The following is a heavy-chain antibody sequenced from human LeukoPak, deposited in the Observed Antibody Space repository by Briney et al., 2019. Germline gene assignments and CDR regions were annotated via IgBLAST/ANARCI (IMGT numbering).Heavy chain of an antibody. J-gene: IGHJ6*03. Sequence: SETLSLTCTVSGGSISSYYWSWIRQPPGKGLEWIGYIYYSGSTNFNPSLKSRVTLSVDTSKNQFSLKLSSVTAADTAVYYCARRNSYYYYMDVWGKGTTVTVSS. V-gene: IGHV4-59*08. CDR1: GGSISSYY. CDR2: IYYSGST. CDR3: ARRNSYYYYMDV.